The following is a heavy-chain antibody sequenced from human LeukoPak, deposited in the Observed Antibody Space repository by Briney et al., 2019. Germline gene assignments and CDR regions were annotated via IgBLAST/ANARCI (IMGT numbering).Heavy chain of an antibody. CDR1: GYTFTSYA. J-gene: IGHJ4*02. CDR3: ARGGYSSGWYRISSFDY. CDR2: INAGNGNT. D-gene: IGHD6-19*01. V-gene: IGHV1-3*01. Sequence: ASVKVSRKASGYTFTSYAMHWVRQAPGQRLEWMGWINAGNGNTKYSQKFQGRVTITRDTSASTAYMELSSLRSEDTAVYYCARGGYSSGWYRISSFDYWGQGTLVTVPS.